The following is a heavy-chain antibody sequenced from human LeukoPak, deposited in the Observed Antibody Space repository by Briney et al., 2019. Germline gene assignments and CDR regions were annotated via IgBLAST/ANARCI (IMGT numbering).Heavy chain of an antibody. Sequence: GGSLRLSCAASGFTFSSYWMSWVRQAPGKGLEWVANIKQDGSEKYYVDSVKGRFTISRDNAKNSLYLRMNSLRAEDTAVYYCASLYYDILTGYGYYGMDVWGEGTTVTVSS. J-gene: IGHJ6*04. V-gene: IGHV3-7*03. CDR3: ASLYYDILTGYGYYGMDV. D-gene: IGHD3-9*01. CDR1: GFTFSSYW. CDR2: IKQDGSEK.